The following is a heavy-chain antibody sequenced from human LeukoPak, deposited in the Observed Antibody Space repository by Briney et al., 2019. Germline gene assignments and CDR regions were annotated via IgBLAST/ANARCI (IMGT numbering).Heavy chain of an antibody. CDR2: IYHDGST. J-gene: IGHJ4*02. CDR1: GYSISSGYY. CDR3: ARDRGRASSSSSDY. Sequence: PSETLSLTCTVSGYSISSGYYWGWIRQPPGKGLEWIGTIYHDGSTYYSPSLRGRVTISVDTSKNQFSLKLTSVTAADTAVYHCARDRGRASSSSSDYWGQGTLVTVSS. V-gene: IGHV4-38-2*02. D-gene: IGHD6-6*01.